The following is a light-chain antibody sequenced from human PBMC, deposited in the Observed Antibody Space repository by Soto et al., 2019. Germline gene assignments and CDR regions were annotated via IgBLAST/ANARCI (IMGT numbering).Light chain of an antibody. Sequence: QLVLTQSPSASASLGASVKLTCTLSSAHSGNAIAWHQQQPEKGPRYLMRVTNDGSHSKGDGIPDRFSGSSSGAERYLSISNLQSEDEAEYSCQAWGTGIAVFGGGTQLTVL. CDR2: VTNDGSH. J-gene: IGLJ7*01. V-gene: IGLV4-69*02. CDR1: SAHSGNA. CDR3: QAWGTGIAV.